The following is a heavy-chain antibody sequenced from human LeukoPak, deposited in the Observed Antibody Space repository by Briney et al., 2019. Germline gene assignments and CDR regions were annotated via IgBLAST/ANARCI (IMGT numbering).Heavy chain of an antibody. Sequence: GGSLRLSCAASGFTLSSYGTHWVRQAPGKGLEWVAVISYDGSNKYYADSVKGRFTISRDNSKNTLYLQMNSLRAEDTAVYYCAKDNLPYSYGLFDYWGQGTLVTVSS. CDR3: AKDNLPYSYGLFDY. D-gene: IGHD5-18*01. CDR1: GFTLSSYG. J-gene: IGHJ4*02. V-gene: IGHV3-30*18. CDR2: ISYDGSNK.